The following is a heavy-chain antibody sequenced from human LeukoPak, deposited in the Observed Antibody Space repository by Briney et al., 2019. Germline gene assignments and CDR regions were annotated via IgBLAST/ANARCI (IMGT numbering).Heavy chain of an antibody. CDR1: GGTSSSYA. CDR3: ARDGTYDDYGNWFDP. D-gene: IGHD4-17*01. CDR2: IIPIFGTA. J-gene: IGHJ5*02. Sequence: SVKVSCKASGGTSSSYAISWVRQAPGQGLEWMGGIIPIFGTANYAQKFQGRVTITADESTSTAYMELSSLRSDDTAVYYCARDGTYDDYGNWFDPWGQGTLVTVSS. V-gene: IGHV1-69*01.